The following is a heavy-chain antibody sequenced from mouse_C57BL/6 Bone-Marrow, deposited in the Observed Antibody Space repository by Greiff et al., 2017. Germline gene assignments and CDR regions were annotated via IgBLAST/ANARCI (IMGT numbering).Heavy chain of an antibody. Sequence: VKLVESGAELVKPGASVKLSCKASGYTFTSYWMHWVKQRPGRGLEWIGRIDPNSGGTKYNEKFKSKATLTVDKPSSTAYMQLSSLTSEDSAVYYCTIGAYGSSYPYYFDYGGKGTTLTVSS. CDR3: TIGAYGSSYPYYFDY. CDR2: IDPNSGGT. J-gene: IGHJ2*01. D-gene: IGHD1-1*01. CDR1: GYTFTSYW. V-gene: IGHV1-72*01.